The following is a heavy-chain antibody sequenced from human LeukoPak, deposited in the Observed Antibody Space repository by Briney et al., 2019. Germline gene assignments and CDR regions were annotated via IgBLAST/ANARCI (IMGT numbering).Heavy chain of an antibody. CDR3: ARGTRYCSGVSCYFWFDP. V-gene: IGHV1-8*01. J-gene: IGHJ5*02. D-gene: IGHD2-15*01. Sequence: ASVKVSCKASGYTFTSYDIDWVRQATGQGLEWMGWMNPNSGNTGYAQKFQGRITMTRNTSISTAYMELSSLRTEDTAVYYCARGTRYCSGVSCYFWFDPWGQGTLVTVSS. CDR1: GYTFTSYD. CDR2: MNPNSGNT.